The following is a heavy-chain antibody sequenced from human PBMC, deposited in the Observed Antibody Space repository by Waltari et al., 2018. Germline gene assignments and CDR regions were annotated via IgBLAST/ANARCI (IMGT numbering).Heavy chain of an antibody. CDR1: GGTFTIDS. V-gene: IGHV1-69*02. Sequence: QVQLVQSGAEAKKPGSSVRVSCRASGGTFTIDSVNWVRQAPGKGLEWRGRIMPDISETKYEVKFQGRITITADKSTGTVYMELSSLRSDDTAVYYCAGGDGGYYYYKMDVWGQGTTVTVSS. CDR3: AGGDGGYYYYKMDV. CDR2: IMPDISET. J-gene: IGHJ6*03. D-gene: IGHD3-10*01.